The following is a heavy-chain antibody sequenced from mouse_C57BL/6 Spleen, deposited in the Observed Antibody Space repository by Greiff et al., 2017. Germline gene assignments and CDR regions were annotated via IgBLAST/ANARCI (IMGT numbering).Heavy chain of an antibody. J-gene: IGHJ4*01. V-gene: IGHV5-4*03. Sequence: EVMLVASGGGLVKPGGSLKLSCAASGFTFSSYAMSWVRQTPEKRLEWVATISDGGSYTYYPDNVKGRFTISRDNAKNNLYLQMSHLKSEDTAMYYCARGGYYDYYAMDYWGQGTSVTVSS. CDR2: ISDGGSYT. CDR3: ARGGYYDYYAMDY. D-gene: IGHD2-3*01. CDR1: GFTFSSYA.